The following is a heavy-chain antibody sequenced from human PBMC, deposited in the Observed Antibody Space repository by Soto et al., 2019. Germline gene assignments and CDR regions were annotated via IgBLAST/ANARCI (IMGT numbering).Heavy chain of an antibody. CDR3: ATDKLRFLEWLNY. D-gene: IGHD3-3*01. V-gene: IGHV1-24*01. Sequence: ASVKVSCKVSGYTLTDLSMHWVRQAPGKGLEWMGGFDPEDGETIYAQKFQGRVTMTEDTSTDTAYMELSSLSSEDTAVYYCATDKLRFLEWLNYWGQGTLVTVSS. CDR1: GYTLTDLS. CDR2: FDPEDGET. J-gene: IGHJ4*02.